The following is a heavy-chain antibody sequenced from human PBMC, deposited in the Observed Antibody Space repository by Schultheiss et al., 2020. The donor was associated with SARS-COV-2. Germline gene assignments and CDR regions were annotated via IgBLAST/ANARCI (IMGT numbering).Heavy chain of an antibody. CDR1: GGSFSGYY. Sequence: SQTLSLTCAVYGGSFSGYYWSWIRQPPGKGLEWIGEINHSGSTNYNPSLKSRVALSIDTSKNQFSLKLSSVTAADTAVYYCARDPSDIVVVPAAYNWFDPWGQGTLVTVSS. V-gene: IGHV4-34*01. CDR3: ARDPSDIVVVPAAYNWFDP. D-gene: IGHD2-2*01. CDR2: INHSGST. J-gene: IGHJ5*02.